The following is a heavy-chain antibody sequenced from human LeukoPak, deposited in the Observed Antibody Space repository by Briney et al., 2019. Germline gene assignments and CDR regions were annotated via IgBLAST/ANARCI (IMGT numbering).Heavy chain of an antibody. CDR3: ARGRGASYHYYGMDV. D-gene: IGHD1-26*01. V-gene: IGHV3-7*01. CDR2: INQDGSEK. Sequence: GGSLRLSCVASGFTFSSYWISWVRQAPGKGLEWVANINQDGSEKYYVDSVKGRLTISRDNAGNSLYLQMNSLRAEDTAVYYCARGRGASYHYYGMDVWGQGTTVTVSS. CDR1: GFTFSSYW. J-gene: IGHJ6*02.